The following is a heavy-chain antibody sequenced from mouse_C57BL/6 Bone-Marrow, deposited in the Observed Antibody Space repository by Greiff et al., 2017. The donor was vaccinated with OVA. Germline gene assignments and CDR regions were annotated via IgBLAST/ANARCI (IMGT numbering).Heavy chain of an antibody. CDR1: GFTFSSYA. CDR2: ISDGGSYT. Sequence: VQLKESGGGLVKPGGSLKLSCAASGFTFSSYAMSWVRQTPEKRLEWVATISDGGSYTYYPDNVKGRFTISRDNAKNNLYLQMSHLKSEDTAMYYCAREIQRRFAYWGQGTLVTVSA. CDR3: AREIQRRFAY. J-gene: IGHJ3*01. V-gene: IGHV5-4*01.